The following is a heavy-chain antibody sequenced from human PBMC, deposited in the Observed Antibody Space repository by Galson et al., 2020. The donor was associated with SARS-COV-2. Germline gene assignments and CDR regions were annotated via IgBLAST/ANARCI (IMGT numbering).Heavy chain of an antibody. Sequence: SQASETLSLTCGVYGGSFGGFYWSWIRQPPGKGLEWIGEIDDSGRTTYNPSLKSRVTISGDTSKNQFSLRLSSVTAADAAVYYCARSNDYYVSGTIYKWPSYYDYGMDGWGQGTTVTVSS. CDR3: ARSNDYYVSGTIYKWPSYYDYGMDG. V-gene: IGHV4-34*01. CDR2: IDDSGRT. D-gene: IGHD3-10*01. J-gene: IGHJ6*02. CDR1: GGSFGGFY.